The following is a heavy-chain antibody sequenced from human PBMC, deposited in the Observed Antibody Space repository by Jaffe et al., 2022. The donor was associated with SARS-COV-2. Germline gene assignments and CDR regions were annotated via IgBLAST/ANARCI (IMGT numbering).Heavy chain of an antibody. J-gene: IGHJ6*02. Sequence: EVQLVESGGGLVKPGGSLRLSCAASGFTFSNAWMSWVRQAPGKGLEWVGRIKSKTDGGTTDYAAPVKGRFTISRDDSKNTLYLQMNSLKTEDTAVYYCTTDYCSSTSCYVPLGYYGMDVWGQGTTVTVSS. CDR3: TTDYCSSTSCYVPLGYYGMDV. CDR1: GFTFSNAW. V-gene: IGHV3-15*01. D-gene: IGHD2-2*01. CDR2: IKSKTDGGTT.